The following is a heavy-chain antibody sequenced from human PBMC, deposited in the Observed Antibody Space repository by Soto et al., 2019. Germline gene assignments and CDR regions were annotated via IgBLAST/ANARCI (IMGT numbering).Heavy chain of an antibody. J-gene: IGHJ6*02. CDR3: ARDGDIQGGPPPKSSAMDV. CDR2: IWYDGSNK. D-gene: IGHD5-12*01. V-gene: IGHV3-33*08. Sequence: QVRLVESGGGVVQPGRSLRLSCSASGFTFRNFGFHWVRQAPGKGLEWVALIWYDGSNKYYAESLKGRVSISRDNSKNTLYMEMKSLRFEDTAVYYCARDGDIQGGPPPKSSAMDVWGQGTTVTVSS. CDR1: GFTFRNFG.